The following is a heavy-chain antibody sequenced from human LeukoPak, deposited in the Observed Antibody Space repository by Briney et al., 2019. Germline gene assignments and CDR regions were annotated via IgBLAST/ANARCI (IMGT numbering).Heavy chain of an antibody. CDR3: ARYYSGSYGFDY. Sequence: PSETLSLTCTVSGGSIKNRNYYWGWIRQPPGEGLEWIGYIYYSGSTYYNPSLKSRVTMSVDTSKNQFSLKLSSVTAADTAVYYCARYYSGSYGFDYWGQGTLVTVLS. CDR2: IYYSGST. CDR1: GGSIKNRNYY. V-gene: IGHV4-39*01. D-gene: IGHD1-26*01. J-gene: IGHJ4*02.